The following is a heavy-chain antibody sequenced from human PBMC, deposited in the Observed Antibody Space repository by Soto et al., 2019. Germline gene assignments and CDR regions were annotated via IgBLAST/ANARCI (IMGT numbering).Heavy chain of an antibody. CDR1: GFTLSTYW. Sequence: GGSLRLSCAASGFTLSTYWMHWVRQAPGKGLVWVSRISGDGSSTNYADSVKGRFTISRDNAKNTLYLQMNSLRAEDTAVYYCARANIRYATGRFDYWGQGTLVTVSS. J-gene: IGHJ4*02. CDR3: ARANIRYATGRFDY. V-gene: IGHV3-74*01. CDR2: ISGDGSST. D-gene: IGHD2-8*01.